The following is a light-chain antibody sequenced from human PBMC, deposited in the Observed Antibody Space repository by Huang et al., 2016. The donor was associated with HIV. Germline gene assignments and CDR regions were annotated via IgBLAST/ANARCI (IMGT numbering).Light chain of an antibody. CDR3: QQYDSYPLT. CDR2: DAS. Sequence: GDRVTITCRASQSISSWLAWYQQKPGKAPELLIYDASTLESGVSSSFSGSGSGTEFTLTISSLQPDNFATYYCQQYDSYPLTFGQGTKLEIK. V-gene: IGKV1-5*01. J-gene: IGKJ2*01. CDR1: QSISSW.